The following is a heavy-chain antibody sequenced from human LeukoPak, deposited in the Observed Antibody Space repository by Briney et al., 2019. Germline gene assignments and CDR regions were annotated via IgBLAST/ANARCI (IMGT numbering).Heavy chain of an antibody. CDR3: AKDPVGDTPVPYYFDY. Sequence: GGSLRLSCAASGFTFRGYAMSWVPQAPGKGLEWVSAISGSGGSTNYADSVKGRFTISRDNYKSTLYLQMSSLRAEDTAVYFCAKDPVGDTPVPYYFDYWGQGTLVTVSS. CDR1: GFTFRGYA. J-gene: IGHJ4*02. D-gene: IGHD1-26*01. CDR2: ISGSGGST. V-gene: IGHV3-23*01.